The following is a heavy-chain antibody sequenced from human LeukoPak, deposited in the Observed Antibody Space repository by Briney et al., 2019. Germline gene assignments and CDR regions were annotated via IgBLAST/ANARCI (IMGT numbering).Heavy chain of an antibody. CDR2: INPSGGST. Sequence: ASVKVSCKASGYTFTSYYMHWVRQAPGQGLEWMGIINPSGGSTSYAQKFQGRVTMTRDMSTSTVYMELSSLRSEDTAVYYCARDPGAVAGFDYWGQGTLVTVSS. CDR1: GYTFTSYY. V-gene: IGHV1-46*01. CDR3: ARDPGAVAGFDY. J-gene: IGHJ4*02. D-gene: IGHD6-19*01.